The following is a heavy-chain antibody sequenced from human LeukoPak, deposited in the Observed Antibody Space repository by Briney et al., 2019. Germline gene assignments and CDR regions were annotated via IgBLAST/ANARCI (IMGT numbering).Heavy chain of an antibody. CDR2: IDLNNGDT. J-gene: IGHJ4*02. V-gene: IGHV1-2*02. CDR1: VYTFIDYW. Sequence: ASVTVSFTSSVYTFIDYWIHWVRQAPGQGLEWMGRIDLNNGDTTTAQKFQGRVTMTRDTSISTLYLDLSGLGSDDTAVYYCARDAPHQRFDYWGQGTLVTVSS. CDR3: ARDAPHQRFDY.